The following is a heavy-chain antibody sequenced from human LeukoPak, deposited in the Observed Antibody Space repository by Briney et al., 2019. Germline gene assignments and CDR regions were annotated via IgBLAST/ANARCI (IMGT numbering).Heavy chain of an antibody. V-gene: IGHV3-53*01. CDR2: IHSDGTT. D-gene: IGHD1-26*01. CDR3: AREGWEELGHYFDY. Sequence: GGSLRLSCAASGFPVSSNYMTWVRQAPQKGLEWVSTIHSDGTTYYVDPVKGRFLISRDISQNTVYLEMNSLRAEDAAVYYCAREGWEELGHYFDYWGQGTVVTVSS. J-gene: IGHJ4*02. CDR1: GFPVSSNY.